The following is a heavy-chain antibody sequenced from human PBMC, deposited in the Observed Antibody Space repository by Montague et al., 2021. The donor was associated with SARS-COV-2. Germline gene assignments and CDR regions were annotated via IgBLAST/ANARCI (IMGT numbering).Heavy chain of an antibody. CDR1: GGSISSYY. Sequence: SETLSLTCEVSGGSISSYYWSWIRQSPGKGLEWSGYVHYTGSTKYNPSLKTRVTLSQDTPKNHFSLKLSSVTAADTAVYYCARAQNTCFIANCVNYFEVWGLGALVTVSS. CDR2: VHYTGST. V-gene: IGHV4-59*01. J-gene: IGHJ4*02. CDR3: ARAQNTCFIANCVNYFEV. D-gene: IGHD1-1*01.